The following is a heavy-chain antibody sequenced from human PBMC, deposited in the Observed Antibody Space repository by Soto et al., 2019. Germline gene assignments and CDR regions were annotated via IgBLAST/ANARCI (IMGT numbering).Heavy chain of an antibody. CDR3: ARGTTTSAFSAMDV. D-gene: IGHD1-1*01. J-gene: IGHJ6*02. CDR2: ISYDGDNK. Sequence: QVQLVESGGGVVQPGRSLRLACAASGFTFSYHALNWVRQAPGKGLELVAVISYDGDNKYIAESVKGRFTISRDNAKNTVSLQMNSLRVEDTAMYFCARGTTTSAFSAMDVWGQGTTVTVSS. V-gene: IGHV3-30-3*01. CDR1: GFTFSYHA.